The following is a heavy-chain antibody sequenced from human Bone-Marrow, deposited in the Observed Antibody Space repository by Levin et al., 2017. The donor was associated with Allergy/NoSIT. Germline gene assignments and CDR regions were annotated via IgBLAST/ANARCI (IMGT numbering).Heavy chain of an antibody. CDR2: IIPIFGTA. Sequence: SVKVSCKASGGTFSSYAISWVRQAPGQGLEWMGGIIPIFGTANYAQKFQGRVTITADESTSTAYMELSSLRSEDTAVYYCARTTSSWTGDYFDYWGQGTLVTVSS. D-gene: IGHD6-13*01. CDR1: GGTFSSYA. J-gene: IGHJ4*02. V-gene: IGHV1-69*13. CDR3: ARTTSSWTGDYFDY.